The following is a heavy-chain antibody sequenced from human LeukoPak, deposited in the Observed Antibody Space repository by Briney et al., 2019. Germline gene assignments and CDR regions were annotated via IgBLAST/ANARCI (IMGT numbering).Heavy chain of an antibody. CDR2: INAGNGNT. Sequence: ASVKVSCKASGYTFTSYAMHWVRQAPGRRLEWMGWINAGNGNTKYSQKFQGRVTITRDTSASTAYMELSSLRSEDTAVYYCARDLRVYSSSWYGYYYYGMDVWGQGTTVTVSS. CDR1: GYTFTSYA. D-gene: IGHD6-13*01. CDR3: ARDLRVYSSSWYGYYYYGMDV. J-gene: IGHJ6*02. V-gene: IGHV1-3*01.